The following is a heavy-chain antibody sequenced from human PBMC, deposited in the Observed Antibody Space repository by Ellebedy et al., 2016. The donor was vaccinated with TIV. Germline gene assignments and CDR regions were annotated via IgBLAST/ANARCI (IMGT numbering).Heavy chain of an antibody. CDR3: ATARHSPYYFDY. CDR1: GGTFSSYA. Sequence: ASVKVSXKASGGTFSSYAISWVRQAPGKGLEWMGGFDPEDGETIYAQKFQGRVTMTEDTSTDTAYMELSSLRSEDTAVYYCATARHSPYYFDYWGQGTLVTVSS. CDR2: FDPEDGET. V-gene: IGHV1-24*01. J-gene: IGHJ4*02.